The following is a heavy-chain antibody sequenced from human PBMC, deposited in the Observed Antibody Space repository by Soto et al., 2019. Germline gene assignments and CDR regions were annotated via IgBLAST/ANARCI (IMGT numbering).Heavy chain of an antibody. CDR2: MNPNSGNT. CDR1: GYTFTSYD. J-gene: IGHJ4*02. V-gene: IGHV1-8*01. CDR3: ASHQQDY. Sequence: QVRLVQSGGEVKKPGASVKVSCKASGYTFTSYDINWVRQATGQGLEWMGWMNPNSGNTGSAQKFQGRVTMTRNTFISTAYMELSSMRSEATAVYYCASHQQDYWGQGTLVTVSS.